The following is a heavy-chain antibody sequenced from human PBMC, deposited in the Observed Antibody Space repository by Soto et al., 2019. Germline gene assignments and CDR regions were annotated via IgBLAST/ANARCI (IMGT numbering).Heavy chain of an antibody. CDR2: MNPNSGNT. CDR3: ARAYCSGGSCYYSSLRNFDY. Sequence: ASVKVSCKASGYTFTSYDINWVRQATGQGLEWMGWMNPNSGNTGYAQKFQGRVTMTRNTSISTAYMELSSLRSEDTAVYYCARAYCSGGSCYYSSLRNFDYWGQGTLVTV. V-gene: IGHV1-8*01. D-gene: IGHD2-15*01. CDR1: GYTFTSYD. J-gene: IGHJ4*02.